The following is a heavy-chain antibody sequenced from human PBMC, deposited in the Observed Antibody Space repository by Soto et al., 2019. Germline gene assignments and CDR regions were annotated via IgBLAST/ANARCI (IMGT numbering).Heavy chain of an antibody. J-gene: IGHJ5*02. CDR2: ISGTSNTK. D-gene: IGHD6-19*01. CDR3: ARSSRQEWLVNWFDP. CDR1: GFTFSDYY. Sequence: QAQLVESGGGLVQPGGSLRLSCAASGFTFSDYYMAWIRQAPGKGLEWISYISGTSNTKYYAESVKGRFIISRDNAKNSLYLQMSSLRAEDTATYYCARSSRQEWLVNWFDPWGQGTLVTVSS. V-gene: IGHV3-11*01.